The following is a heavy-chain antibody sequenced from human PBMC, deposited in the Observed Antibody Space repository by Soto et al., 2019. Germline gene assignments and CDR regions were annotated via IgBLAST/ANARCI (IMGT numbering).Heavy chain of an antibody. D-gene: IGHD5-12*01. CDR3: AKDRNRWLRFDLGY. CDR1: GFTFSSYG. Sequence: EVQLLESGGGLVQPGGSLRLSWAASGFTFSSYGMSWVRQAPGKGLEWVSSITGSAGSTYYADSVKGRFTITRDNSKNTLYLQMNSLRAEATAVYYCAKDRNRWLRFDLGYWGQGTLVTVSS. J-gene: IGHJ4*02. CDR2: ITGSAGST. V-gene: IGHV3-23*01.